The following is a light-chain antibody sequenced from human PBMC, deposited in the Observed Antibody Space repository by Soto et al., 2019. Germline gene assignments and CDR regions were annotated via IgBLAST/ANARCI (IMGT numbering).Light chain of an antibody. J-gene: IGKJ2*01. Sequence: EVVLTQSPGTLSLSPGERAALSCRASQSVRSTYLAWYQQKPVQAPRLLIYGASSRATGIPDRFSGSGSGTDFTLTISRLEPEDFAVYYGQLDGSPPLYTFGQGTKLEI. CDR2: GAS. CDR1: QSVRSTY. V-gene: IGKV3-20*01. CDR3: QLDGSPPLYT.